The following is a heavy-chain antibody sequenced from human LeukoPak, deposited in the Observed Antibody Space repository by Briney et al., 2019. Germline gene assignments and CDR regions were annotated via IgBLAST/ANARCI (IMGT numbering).Heavy chain of an antibody. V-gene: IGHV3-74*01. CDR3: ASQAYYYGMDV. CDR1: GFTFSSYW. J-gene: IGHJ6*02. CDR2: INSYGSST. Sequence: GGSLRLSCAASGFTFSSYWMHWVRQAPGKGLVWVSRINSYGSSTSYADSVKGRFTISRDNAKNTLYLQMNSLRAEDTAVYYCASQAYYYGMDVWGQGTTVTVSS.